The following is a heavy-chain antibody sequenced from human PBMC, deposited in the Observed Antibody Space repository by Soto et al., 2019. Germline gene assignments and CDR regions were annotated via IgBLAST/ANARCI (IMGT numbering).Heavy chain of an antibody. Sequence: LSLTCSVSGGSISGSYWSWIRQSPGKGLEWLGYVYYTGSTNYSPSLRSRVSISVDTSKNEFSLRLSSVTAADTAVHFCARSVAVTGAHIDYWGQGTQVTVSS. V-gene: IGHV4-59*01. CDR2: VYYTGST. D-gene: IGHD2-8*02. CDR3: ARSVAVTGAHIDY. J-gene: IGHJ4*02. CDR1: GGSISGSY.